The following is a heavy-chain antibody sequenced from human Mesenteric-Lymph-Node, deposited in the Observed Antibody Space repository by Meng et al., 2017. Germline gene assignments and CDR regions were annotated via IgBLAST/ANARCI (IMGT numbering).Heavy chain of an antibody. V-gene: IGHV3-20*04. CDR3: ASGSGERPYRRPFDF. CDR1: GFTFQDYG. Sequence: GESLKISCVASGFTFQDYGMSWVRQVPGKGLEWVSGINWNGGSKSYADSVKGRFTMSRENAKNSLYLQMNSLRGEDTALYYCASGSGERPYRRPFDFWGQGTMVTVSS. J-gene: IGHJ3*01. D-gene: IGHD5-12*01. CDR2: INWNGGSK.